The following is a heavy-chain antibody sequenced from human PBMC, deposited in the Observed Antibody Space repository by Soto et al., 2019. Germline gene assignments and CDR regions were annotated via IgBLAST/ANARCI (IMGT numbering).Heavy chain of an antibody. V-gene: IGHV4-39*01. CDR3: AALSGVKFDY. CDR2: IYYSGST. J-gene: IGHJ4*02. Sequence: SETLSLTCTVSGGSISSSSYYWGWIRQPPGKGLEWIGSIYYSGSTYYNPSLKSRVTISVDTSKNQFSLKLSSVTAADTAVYYCAALSGVKFDYWGQGTLVTVSS. D-gene: IGHD3-10*01. CDR1: GGSISSSSYY.